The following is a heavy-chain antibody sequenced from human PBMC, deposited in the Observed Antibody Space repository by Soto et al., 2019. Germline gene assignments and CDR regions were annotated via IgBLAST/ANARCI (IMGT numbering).Heavy chain of an antibody. V-gene: IGHV1-69*13. J-gene: IGHJ6*04. D-gene: IGHD2-8*01. CDR2: IIPIFGTA. Sequence: SVKVSCKASGGTFSSYAISWVRQAPGQGLEWMGGIIPIFGTANYAHKFQGRVTITADESTSTAYMELSSLRSEDTAVYYCARVTTRVIGYCTDGVCSSGYGMDVWGKGTTVTVSS. CDR1: GGTFSSYA. CDR3: ARVTTRVIGYCTDGVCSSGYGMDV.